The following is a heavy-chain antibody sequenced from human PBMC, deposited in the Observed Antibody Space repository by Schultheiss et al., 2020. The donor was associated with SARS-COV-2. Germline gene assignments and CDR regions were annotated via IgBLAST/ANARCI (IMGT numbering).Heavy chain of an antibody. CDR3: ARGWATGTTGWFDP. CDR2: IYYSGST. V-gene: IGHV4-61*01. CDR1: GASVSSTSYY. J-gene: IGHJ5*02. Sequence: SETLSLTCTVSGASVSSTSYYWGWIRQPPGKGLEWIGYIYYSGSTNYNPSLKSRVTISVDTSKNQFSLKLSSVTAADTAVYYCARGWATGTTGWFDPWGQGTLVTVSS. D-gene: IGHD1-7*01.